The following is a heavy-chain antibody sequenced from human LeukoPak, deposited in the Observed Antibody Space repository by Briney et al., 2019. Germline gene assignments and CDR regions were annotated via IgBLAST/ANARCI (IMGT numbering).Heavy chain of an antibody. CDR3: ARASDFGVYGDYFDY. CDR2: ISSSSSTI. D-gene: IGHD4-17*01. V-gene: IGHV3-48*02. J-gene: IGHJ4*02. CDR1: GFTFSSYS. Sequence: GGSLRLSCAAPGFTFSSYSMNWVRQAPGKGLEWVSYISSSSSTIYYADSVKGRFTISRDNAKNSLYLQMNSLRDEDTAVYYCARASDFGVYGDYFDYWGQGTLVTVSS.